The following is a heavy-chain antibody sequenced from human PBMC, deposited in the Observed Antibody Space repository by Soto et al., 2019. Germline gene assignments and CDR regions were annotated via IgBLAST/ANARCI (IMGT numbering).Heavy chain of an antibody. Sequence: SVKVSCKASGGTFSSYAISWVRQAPGQGLEWMGGIIPIFGTANYAQKFQGRVTITADESTSTAYMELSSLRSEDTAVYYCAAGGYSYGTASYYYYYGMDVWGQGTTVTVSS. CDR1: GGTFSSYA. CDR2: IIPIFGTA. CDR3: AAGGYSYGTASYYYYYGMDV. J-gene: IGHJ6*02. V-gene: IGHV1-69*01. D-gene: IGHD5-18*01.